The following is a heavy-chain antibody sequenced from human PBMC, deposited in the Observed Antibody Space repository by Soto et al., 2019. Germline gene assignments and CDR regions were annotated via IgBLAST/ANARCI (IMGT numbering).Heavy chain of an antibody. CDR1: GYTLTELS. D-gene: IGHD5-12*01. V-gene: IGHV1-24*01. J-gene: IGHJ5*02. CDR3: ATIKAGRYSGYDTTGSAP. CDR2: FDPKDGET. Sequence: ASVKVSCKVSGYTLTELSMHWVRQAPGKGLEWMGGFDPKDGETIYAQKFQGRVTMTEDTSTDTAYMELGSLRSEDTAVYYCATIKAGRYSGYDTTGSAPWGQGTLVTVSS.